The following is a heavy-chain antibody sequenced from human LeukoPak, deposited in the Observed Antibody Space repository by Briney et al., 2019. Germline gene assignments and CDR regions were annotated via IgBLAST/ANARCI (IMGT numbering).Heavy chain of an antibody. V-gene: IGHV1-2*02. D-gene: IGHD3-3*01. J-gene: IGHJ4*02. CDR3: ARGGITIFGAATAGIDY. CDR1: GYTFTGYY. Sequence: ASVKVSCKASGYTFTGYYMHWVRQAPGQGLEWMGWINPNSGGTNYAQKFQGRVTMTRDTSISTAYMELSRLRSDDTAVYYCARGGITIFGAATAGIDYWGQGTLVTVSS. CDR2: INPNSGGT.